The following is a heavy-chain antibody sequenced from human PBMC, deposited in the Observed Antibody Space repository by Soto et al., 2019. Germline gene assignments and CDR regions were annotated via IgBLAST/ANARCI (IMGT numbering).Heavy chain of an antibody. V-gene: IGHV3-11*06. J-gene: IGHJ6*02. CDR1: GFSFSDSY. CDR3: ARDRGEDGPPDV. Sequence: QVQLVESGGGLVKPGGSLRLSCAASGFSFSDSYMSWVRQAPGKGLEWVAYISGSSGYTGYADPVKGRCTISRDNAKNSLYLQMNSLRVEDTAVYYCARDRGEDGPPDVWGQVTTVTVSS. CDR2: ISGSSGYT. D-gene: IGHD3-16*01.